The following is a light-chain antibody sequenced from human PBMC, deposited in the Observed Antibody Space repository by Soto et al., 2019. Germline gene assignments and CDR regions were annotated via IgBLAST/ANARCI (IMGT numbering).Light chain of an antibody. CDR3: QQYLHSPPNP. V-gene: IGKV3-20*01. CDR2: GAS. Sequence: EIVLTQSPGTLSLSPGERATLSCRASQSVSSSYLAWYQQKPGQAPRLLIYGASSRATGIPDRFSGSGSGTDFTLTISRLEPEDFAVYFCQQYLHSPPNPFGQGPNADIK. CDR1: QSVSSSY. J-gene: IGKJ2*01.